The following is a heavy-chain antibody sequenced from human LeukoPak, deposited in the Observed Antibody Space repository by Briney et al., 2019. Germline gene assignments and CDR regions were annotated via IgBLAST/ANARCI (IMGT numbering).Heavy chain of an antibody. D-gene: IGHD3-22*01. CDR1: GLYLSTSGVG. Sequence: SGPTLMQPTPALTPTFTFSGLYLSTSGVGVGWIRQPPVKALEWLSLIYWNDDNRYSPSLKSRLTISKHTSKNQLVLTMTNMDPVDTATYYCAHRLGYDSSVFDIWGQGTVVTVSS. CDR3: AHRLGYDSSVFDI. CDR2: IYWNDDN. V-gene: IGHV2-5*01. J-gene: IGHJ3*02.